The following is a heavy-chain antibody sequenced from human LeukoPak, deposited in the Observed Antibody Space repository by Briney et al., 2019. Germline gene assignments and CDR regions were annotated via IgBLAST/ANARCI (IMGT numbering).Heavy chain of an antibody. Sequence: GGSLRLSCAASGFTFSSYGMRWVRQAPGKGLEWVAVIWYDGSNKYYADSVKGRFTISRDNSKNTLYLQMNSLRAEDTAVYYCARDEYYDYVWGSYRLDYWGQGTLVTVSS. V-gene: IGHV3-33*01. J-gene: IGHJ4*02. CDR2: IWYDGSNK. CDR3: ARDEYYDYVWGSYRLDY. CDR1: GFTFSSYG. D-gene: IGHD3-16*02.